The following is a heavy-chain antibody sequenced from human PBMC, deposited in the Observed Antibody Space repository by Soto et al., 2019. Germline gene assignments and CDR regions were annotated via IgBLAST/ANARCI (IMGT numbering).Heavy chain of an antibody. CDR3: ARGGDWQFDY. D-gene: IGHD2-21*02. V-gene: IGHV4-4*02. J-gene: IGHJ4*02. CDR2: IHHSGRT. Sequence: QVQLQESGPGLVKPSGTLSLTCAVSGDSISSDKWCRWGRQPPGKGLEWIGEIHHSGRTNYNPSLKSRVTILVEKSNNQVSLDLSSMTAADTSVYYCARGGDWQFDYWGQGTLVTVSS. CDR1: GDSISSDKW.